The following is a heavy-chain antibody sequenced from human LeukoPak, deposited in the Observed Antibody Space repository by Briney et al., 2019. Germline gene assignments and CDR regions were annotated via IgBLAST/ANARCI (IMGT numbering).Heavy chain of an antibody. CDR3: ARGGSNFDY. V-gene: IGHV4-59*01. D-gene: IGHD2-15*01. Sequence: PSETLSLTCTVSGGSINSYYWSWIRQPPGKGLEWIGYIYYSGSTNYNPSLKSRVTISVDQSKNQFSLKLTSMTAADTAVYYRARGGSNFDYWGQGTLVTVSS. CDR2: IYYSGST. J-gene: IGHJ4*02. CDR1: GGSINSYY.